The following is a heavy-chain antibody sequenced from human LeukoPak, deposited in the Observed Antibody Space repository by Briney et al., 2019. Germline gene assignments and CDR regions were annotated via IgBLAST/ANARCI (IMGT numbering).Heavy chain of an antibody. CDR3: ARDPGGDYFDY. CDR2: IYSGGST. Sequence: GGSLRLSCAASGFTFSSYSMNWVRQAPGKGLEWVSVIYSGGSTYYADSVKGRFTISRDNSKNTLYLQMNSLRAEDTAVYYCARDPGGDYFDYWGQGTLVTVSS. J-gene: IGHJ4*02. CDR1: GFTFSSYS. D-gene: IGHD4-17*01. V-gene: IGHV3-53*01.